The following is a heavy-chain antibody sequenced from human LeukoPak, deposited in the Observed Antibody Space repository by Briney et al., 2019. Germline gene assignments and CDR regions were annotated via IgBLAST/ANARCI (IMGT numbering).Heavy chain of an antibody. V-gene: IGHV1-18*01. CDR1: GYTFTSYG. CDR3: ARDHRGGVVPDY. J-gene: IGHJ4*02. Sequence: ASVKVSCTASGYTFTSYGISWVRQAPGQGLEWMGWISSYNGNTNYAQKLQGRVTMTTDTSTSTAYMELRSLRSDDTAVYYCARDHRGGVVPDYWGQGTLVTVSS. D-gene: IGHD2-2*01. CDR2: ISSYNGNT.